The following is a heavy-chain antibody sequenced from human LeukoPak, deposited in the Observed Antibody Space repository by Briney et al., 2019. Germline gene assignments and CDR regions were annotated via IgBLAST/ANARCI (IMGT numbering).Heavy chain of an antibody. Sequence: PGASLRLSCAASGFTFSNYAMSWVRQAPGKGLEWVSAITGSGGNTYYADSVKGRFTISRDNSKNTLYPQMNSLRAEDTAVYYCAKWGDYDVLTGYYVSDYWGQGTLVTVSS. CDR1: GFTFSNYA. CDR3: AKWGDYDVLTGYYVSDY. D-gene: IGHD3-9*01. J-gene: IGHJ4*02. CDR2: ITGSGGNT. V-gene: IGHV3-23*01.